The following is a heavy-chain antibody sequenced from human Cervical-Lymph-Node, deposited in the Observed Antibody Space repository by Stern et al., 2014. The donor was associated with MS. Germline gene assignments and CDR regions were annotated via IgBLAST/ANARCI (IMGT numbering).Heavy chain of an antibody. V-gene: IGHV1-2*04. CDR1: GYTFTGYY. D-gene: IGHD5-24*01. CDR2: INPNSGGT. Sequence: QVQLGQSGAEVKKPGASVKVSCKASGYTFTGYYMHWVRQAPGQGLEWMGWINPNSGGTNYAQKFQGWVTMTRDTSISTAYMELSRLRSDDTAVYYCAREVGYNYGMPYYGMDVWGQGTTVTVSS. CDR3: AREVGYNYGMPYYGMDV. J-gene: IGHJ6*02.